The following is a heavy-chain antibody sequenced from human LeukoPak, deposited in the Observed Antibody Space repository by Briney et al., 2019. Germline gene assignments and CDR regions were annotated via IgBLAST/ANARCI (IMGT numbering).Heavy chain of an antibody. V-gene: IGHV4-39*01. J-gene: IGHJ5*02. Sequence: SETLSLTRTVSGGSLSSISYYWGWIRQPPGTGLEWIGSIYYSGSTYYNPSLKSRVTISVDTSKNQFSLKLSSVTAADTAVYYCARHFDDSSGYLKPWGQGTLVTVSS. CDR1: GGSLSSISYY. CDR3: ARHFDDSSGYLKP. CDR2: IYYSGST. D-gene: IGHD3-22*01.